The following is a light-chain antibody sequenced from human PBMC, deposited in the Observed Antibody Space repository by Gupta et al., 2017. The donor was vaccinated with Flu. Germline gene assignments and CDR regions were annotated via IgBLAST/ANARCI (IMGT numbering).Light chain of an antibody. V-gene: IGKV3-15*01. CDR3: QQYNARPPSRT. Sequence: SGIRSCRAILDVNRYISWYQQMPGQAPRLLIYHAFSRATGIPARFSGSGSETDFTLTMSSREIEDVAVYYCQQYNARPPSRTFGGGTKVEIK. J-gene: IGKJ4*01. CDR2: HAF. CDR1: LDVNRY.